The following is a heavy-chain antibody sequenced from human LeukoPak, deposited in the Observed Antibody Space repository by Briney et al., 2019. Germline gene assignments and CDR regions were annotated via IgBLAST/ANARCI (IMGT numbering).Heavy chain of an antibody. J-gene: IGHJ5*01. Sequence: SVKVSCKVSGGSFSSYAISWLRQDPRQGLEWMGGIIPVSGTTSYPHKFQGRVTISADESTSTSYMELSSLRSEDTAVYYCATNSYYDFWSGYFDSWGRGTLVTVSS. V-gene: IGHV1-69*13. CDR3: ATNSYYDFWSGYFDS. CDR2: IIPVSGTT. D-gene: IGHD3-3*01. CDR1: GGSFSSYA.